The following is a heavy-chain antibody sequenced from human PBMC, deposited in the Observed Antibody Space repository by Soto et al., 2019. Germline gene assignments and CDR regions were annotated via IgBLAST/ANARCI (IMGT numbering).Heavy chain of an antibody. CDR3: ASHSYYDFWSGYYSLDYYYGMDV. Sequence: EVQLVESGGGLIQPGGSLRLSCAASGFTVSSNYMSWVRQAPGKGLEWVSVIYSGGSTYYADSVKGRFTISRDNSKNTLHIQMTSLRAEDTAVYYCASHSYYDFWSGYYSLDYYYGMDVWGQGTTVTVSS. J-gene: IGHJ6*02. V-gene: IGHV3-53*01. CDR2: IYSGGST. D-gene: IGHD3-3*01. CDR1: GFTVSSNY.